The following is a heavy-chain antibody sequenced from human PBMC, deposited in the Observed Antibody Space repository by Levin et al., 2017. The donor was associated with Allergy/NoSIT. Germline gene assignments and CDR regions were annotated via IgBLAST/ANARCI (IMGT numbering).Heavy chain of an antibody. D-gene: IGHD3-10*01. CDR1: GGSISSSNW. V-gene: IGHV4-4*02. CDR3: ARRSLWFGDPTGY. Sequence: PSETLSLTCAVSGGSISSSNWWSWVRQPPGKGLEWIGEIYHSGSTNYNPSLKSRVTISVDKSKNQFSLKLSSVTAADTAVYYCARRSLWFGDPTGYWGQGTLVTVSS. J-gene: IGHJ4*02. CDR2: IYHSGST.